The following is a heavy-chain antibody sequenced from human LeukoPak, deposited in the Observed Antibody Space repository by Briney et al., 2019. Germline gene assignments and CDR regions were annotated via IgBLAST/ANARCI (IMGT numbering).Heavy chain of an antibody. D-gene: IGHD5-24*01. CDR1: GFTFTHHA. J-gene: IGHJ4*02. CDR2: ISISGSDT. Sequence: GGSLRLSCAASGFTFTHHAMNWIRQAPGKGLDWLSYISISGSDTFYADSVSGRFTISRDNAKNSLFLQMNSLRVEDTAVYYCARGNNTFEMATLALDHWGQGALVTVSS. V-gene: IGHV3-11*01. CDR3: ARGNNTFEMATLALDH.